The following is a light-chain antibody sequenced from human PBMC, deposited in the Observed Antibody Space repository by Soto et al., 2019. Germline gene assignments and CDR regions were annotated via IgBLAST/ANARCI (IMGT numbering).Light chain of an antibody. CDR3: QHYDNWPPWT. CDR1: QNVNSN. CDR2: AAS. Sequence: EIVMTQSPATLSVSPGERATLSCRASQNVNSNLAWYQQKPGQAPRPLIYAASTRATGIPARLRGSGSGTEFILTISSLQSEDFAVYYCQHYDNWPPWTFGQGTKVEIK. J-gene: IGKJ1*01. V-gene: IGKV3-15*01.